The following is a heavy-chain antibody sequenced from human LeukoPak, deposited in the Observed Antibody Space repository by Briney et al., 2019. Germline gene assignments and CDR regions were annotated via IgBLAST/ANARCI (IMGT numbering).Heavy chain of an antibody. J-gene: IGHJ4*02. CDR2: INQDGSDT. CDR3: ARVGRWGTQLGTTDSSLGY. V-gene: IGHV3-7*04. Sequence: GGSLRLSCAASGFTLSAYWMVWVRQAPGKGLEWVANINQDGSDTYYVDSVKGRFSISRDNAKNSLYLQINSLRAEDTAVYSCARVGRWGTQLGTTDSSLGYWGPGALLTVSS. CDR1: GFTLSAYW. D-gene: IGHD1-1*01.